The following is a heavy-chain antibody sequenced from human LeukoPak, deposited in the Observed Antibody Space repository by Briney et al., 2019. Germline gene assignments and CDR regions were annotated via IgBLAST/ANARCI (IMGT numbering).Heavy chain of an antibody. CDR2: IYTSGST. CDR1: GGSISSGSYY. CDR3: ATGKLVGYYFDY. J-gene: IGHJ4*02. D-gene: IGHD6-6*01. Sequence: SETLSLTCTVSGGSISSGSYYWSWIRQPAGKGLEWIGRIYTSGSTNYNPSLKSRVTISVDTSKNQFSLKLSSVTAADTAVYYCATGKLVGYYFDYWGQGTLVTVSS. V-gene: IGHV4-61*02.